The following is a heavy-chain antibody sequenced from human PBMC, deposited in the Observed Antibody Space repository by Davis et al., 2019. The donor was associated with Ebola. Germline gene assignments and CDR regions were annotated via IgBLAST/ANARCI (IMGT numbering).Heavy chain of an antibody. CDR1: GFIVSGNY. Sequence: PGGSLRLSCAASGFIVSGNYMSWVRQAPGKGLEWVSVIHIGGGTNYADSVKGRFTISRDNSKNTLYLQMNSLRVEDTAVYYCASRHVGYWGQGTLVTVSS. J-gene: IGHJ4*02. CDR2: IHIGGGT. CDR3: ASRHVGY. V-gene: IGHV3-53*01. D-gene: IGHD1-26*01.